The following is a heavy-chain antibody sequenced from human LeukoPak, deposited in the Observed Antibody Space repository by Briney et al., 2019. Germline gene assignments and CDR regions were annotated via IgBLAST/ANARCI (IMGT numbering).Heavy chain of an antibody. V-gene: IGHV3-23*01. J-gene: IGHJ4*02. CDR1: GFTFSSYA. CDR3: ARDLTTMVRGLPLDY. D-gene: IGHD3-10*01. Sequence: GGSLRLSCAASGFTFSSYAMSWVRQAPEKGLAWVSAISSIDSSTYYADSVKGRFSVSRDNAKNSLYLQMNSLRDEDTAVYYCARDLTTMVRGLPLDYWGQGTLVTVSS. CDR2: ISSIDSST.